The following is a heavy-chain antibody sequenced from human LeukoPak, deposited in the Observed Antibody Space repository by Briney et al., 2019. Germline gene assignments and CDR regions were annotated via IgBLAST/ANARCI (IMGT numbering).Heavy chain of an antibody. J-gene: IGHJ6*03. V-gene: IGHV3-48*03. Sequence: PGGSLRLSCAASGFTFSSYEMNWVRQAPGKGLEWVSYISSSGSTIYYADSVKGRFTISRDNAKNSLYLQMNSLRAEDTAVYYCARDQPLWQPKFYYYYYYTDVWGKGTTVTISS. D-gene: IGHD5-18*01. CDR1: GFTFSSYE. CDR3: ARDQPLWQPKFYYYYYYTDV. CDR2: ISSSGSTI.